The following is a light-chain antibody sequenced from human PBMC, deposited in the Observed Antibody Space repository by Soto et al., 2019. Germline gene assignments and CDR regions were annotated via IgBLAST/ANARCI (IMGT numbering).Light chain of an antibody. V-gene: IGKV3D-15*01. CDR2: GAS. Sequence: EILLTQSPATLSVSPGERATLSCRANESLSINLVWYQQKPGQAPRLLIYGASTRATGVPARFSGSGSGTDFTLTISSLQSEDFAFYYCHQDGSFGRGTRLEI. CDR3: HQDGS. J-gene: IGKJ5*01. CDR1: ESLSIN.